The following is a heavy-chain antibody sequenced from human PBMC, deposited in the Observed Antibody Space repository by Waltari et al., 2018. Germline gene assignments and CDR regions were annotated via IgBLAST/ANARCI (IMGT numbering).Heavy chain of an antibody. V-gene: IGHV4-39*01. CDR2: IYYSGST. CDR3: ASHKLLNWFDP. J-gene: IGHJ5*02. CDR1: GGSISSSSYY. Sequence: QLQLQESGPGLVKPSETLSLTCTVSGGSISSSSYYWGWIRQPPGKGLEWIGSIYYSGSTYHNPSLKRRVTISVDTSKNQFSLKLSSVTAADTAVYYCASHKLLNWFDPWGQGTLVTVSS. D-gene: IGHD2-21*01.